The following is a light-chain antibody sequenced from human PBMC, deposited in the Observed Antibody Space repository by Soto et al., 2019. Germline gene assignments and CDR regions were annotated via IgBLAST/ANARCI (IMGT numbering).Light chain of an antibody. CDR1: SSDVGNYNL. J-gene: IGLJ2*01. V-gene: IGLV2-23*01. CDR2: EGS. Sequence: QSALTQPASVSGSPGQSITISCTGTSSDVGNYNLVSWYQQYPGKAPKLMLYEGSKRPSGVSNRFSGSKSGNTASLTISGLQAEDEADYYCCSYAGSSTVVFGGGTKLTVL. CDR3: CSYAGSSTVV.